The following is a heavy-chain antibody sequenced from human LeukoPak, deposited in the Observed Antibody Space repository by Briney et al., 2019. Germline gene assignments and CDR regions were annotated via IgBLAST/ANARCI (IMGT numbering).Heavy chain of an antibody. J-gene: IGHJ5*02. V-gene: IGHV1-2*02. CDR2: INPKSGDT. Sequence: GASVKVSCKASGYTFSGYYVHWIRQAPGQGLEWIGWINPKSGDTKYAEKFQGRVTLTRDTSINTAYMEMTRLTSEDTAVYYCAKDRAVPAAFGPLWFDPWGQGTLVSVSS. CDR3: AKDRAVPAAFGPLWFDP. D-gene: IGHD2-2*01. CDR1: GYTFSGYY.